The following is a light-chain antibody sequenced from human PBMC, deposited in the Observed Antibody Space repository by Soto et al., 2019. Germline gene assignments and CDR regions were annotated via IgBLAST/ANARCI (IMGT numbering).Light chain of an antibody. CDR3: QQYGSSPPT. V-gene: IGKV3-20*01. J-gene: IGKJ1*01. Sequence: IVLPQSPGTLSVSPWERATLACRSSQSVSSSYLAWYQQKPGQAPRLLIYGASSRATGIPDRFSGSGSGTDFTLTISRLEPEDFAVYYCQQYGSSPPTFGQGTKVDIK. CDR1: QSVSSSY. CDR2: GAS.